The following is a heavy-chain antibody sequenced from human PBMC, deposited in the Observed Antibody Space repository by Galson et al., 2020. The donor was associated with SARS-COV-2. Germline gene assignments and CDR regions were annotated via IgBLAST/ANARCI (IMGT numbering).Heavy chain of an antibody. V-gene: IGHV1-18*01. Sequence: ASVKVSCKASGYTFSSYGISWVRQAPGQGLEWMGWISAYNGNTNYAQKLQGRVTMTTDTSTSTAYMELRSLRSDDTAVYYCARWVPPTTVTMPDRLDYWGQGTLVTVSS. D-gene: IGHD4-17*01. CDR2: ISAYNGNT. J-gene: IGHJ4*02. CDR1: GYTFSSYG. CDR3: ARWVPPTTVTMPDRLDY.